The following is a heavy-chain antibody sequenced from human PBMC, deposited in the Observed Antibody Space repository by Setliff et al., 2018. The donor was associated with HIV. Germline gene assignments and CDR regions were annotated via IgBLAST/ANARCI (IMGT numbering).Heavy chain of an antibody. CDR3: AKTTPQPHYYYYVDV. CDR1: GYIFSTYG. J-gene: IGHJ6*03. D-gene: IGHD4-17*01. Sequence: ASVKVSCKASGYIFSTYGISWVQQAPGQGLEWMGWISASNGNTHYAQKVQGRVTLTTDTSTNTAYMELRSLRSDDAAVYYCAKTTPQPHYYYYVDVWGKGTTVTVSS. CDR2: ISASNGNT. V-gene: IGHV1-18*01.